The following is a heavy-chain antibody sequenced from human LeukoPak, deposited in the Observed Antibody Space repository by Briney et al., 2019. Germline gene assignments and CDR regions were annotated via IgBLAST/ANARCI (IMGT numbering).Heavy chain of an antibody. CDR1: GYIFTAYY. CDR3: ARDVENLWFGELTHFNWFDP. D-gene: IGHD3-10*01. V-gene: IGHV1-2*02. Sequence: ASVKVSCKASGYIFTAYYIHWVRQAPGQGLEWMGWINPNSGGTNYAQKFQGRVTMTRDTSISTAYMELSRLRSDDTAVYYCARDVENLWFGELTHFNWFDPWGQGTLVTVSS. J-gene: IGHJ5*02. CDR2: INPNSGGT.